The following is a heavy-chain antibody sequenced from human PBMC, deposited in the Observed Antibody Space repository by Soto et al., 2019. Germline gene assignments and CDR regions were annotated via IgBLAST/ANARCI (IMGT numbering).Heavy chain of an antibody. D-gene: IGHD1-26*01. CDR3: AIWIYRDGDFQH. CDR1: GGSISNSNW. V-gene: IGHV4-4*02. Sequence: QVQLQESGPGLVKPSGTLSLTCAVSGGSISNSNWWRWVRQPPGKGLEWIGEIYHSGSTNYNPSLRSRVTISEDKSKNQFPLKLTSVTAADTAVYYCAIWIYRDGDFQHWGQGTLVTVSS. CDR2: IYHSGST. J-gene: IGHJ1*01.